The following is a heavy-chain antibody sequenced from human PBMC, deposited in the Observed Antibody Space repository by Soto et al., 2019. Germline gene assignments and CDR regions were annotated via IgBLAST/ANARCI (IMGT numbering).Heavy chain of an antibody. V-gene: IGHV3-23*01. CDR3: AKELGPITTIPVGGEAFDI. D-gene: IGHD3-22*01. CDR1: GFTFSSYA. Sequence: GGSLRLSCAASGFTFSSYAMSWVRQAPGKGLEWVSAISGSGGSTYYAASVKGRFTISRDNSKNTLYLQMNSLRAEDTAVYYCAKELGPITTIPVGGEAFDIWGQGTMVPVSS. CDR2: ISGSGGST. J-gene: IGHJ3*02.